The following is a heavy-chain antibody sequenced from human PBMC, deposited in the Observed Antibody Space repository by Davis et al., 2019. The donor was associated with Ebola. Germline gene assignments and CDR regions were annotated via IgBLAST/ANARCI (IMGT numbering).Heavy chain of an antibody. J-gene: IGHJ5*02. D-gene: IGHD3-22*01. CDR1: GYTFTSHG. V-gene: IGHV1-18*01. CDR3: AREYYYDSSGYYGGGWFDP. Sequence: AASVKVSCKASGYTFTSHGISWVRQAPGQGLEWMGWISAYNGNTNYAQKLQGRVTMTTDTSTSTAYMELRSLRSDDTAVYYCAREYYYDSSGYYGGGWFDPWGQGTLVTVSS. CDR2: ISAYNGNT.